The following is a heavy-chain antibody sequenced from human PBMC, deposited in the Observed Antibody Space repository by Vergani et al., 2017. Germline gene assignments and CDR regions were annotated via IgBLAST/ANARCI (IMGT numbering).Heavy chain of an antibody. CDR1: GGSISSGGYY. D-gene: IGHD6-19*01. Sequence: QVQLQESGPGLVKPSQTLSLTCTVSGGSISSGGYYWSWIRQPAGKGLEWIGRIYTSGSTNYNPSLKSRVTISVDTSKNQFSLKLSSVTAADTAVYYCAASRYSSGWSHFDYWGQGTLVTVSS. CDR3: AASRYSSGWSHFDY. CDR2: IYTSGST. V-gene: IGHV4-61*02. J-gene: IGHJ4*02.